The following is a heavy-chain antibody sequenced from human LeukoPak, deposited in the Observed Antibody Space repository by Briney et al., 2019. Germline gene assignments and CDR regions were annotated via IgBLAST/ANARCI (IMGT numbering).Heavy chain of an antibody. CDR1: GFTFSAYG. D-gene: IGHD1-26*01. J-gene: IGHJ3*02. Sequence: GGSLRLSCAASGFTFSAYGMHWVRQAPGKGLEWVAVIWYEGSNIYYADSVKGRFTISRDNSKNTLYLQMNSLRAEDTAVYYCARDRVQIRIVGSRDAFDIWGQGTMVTVSS. CDR2: IWYEGSNI. V-gene: IGHV3-33*01. CDR3: ARDRVQIRIVGSRDAFDI.